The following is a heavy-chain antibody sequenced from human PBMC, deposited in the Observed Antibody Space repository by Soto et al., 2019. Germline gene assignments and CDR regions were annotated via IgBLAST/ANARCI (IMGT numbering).Heavy chain of an antibody. CDR1: GCTFCSYA. V-gene: IGHV3-23*01. J-gene: IGHJ4*02. CDR3: AKKGSSSFDY. CDR2: IPDSAYST. D-gene: IGHD6-6*01. Sequence: GASLRLSCAASGCTFCSYAMSWVRQAPGKGLEWVSGIPDSAYSTYYADSVKGRFTISRDNSKNALYLQMNSLRAEDTALYYCAKKGSSSFDYWGLGTLVTVSS.